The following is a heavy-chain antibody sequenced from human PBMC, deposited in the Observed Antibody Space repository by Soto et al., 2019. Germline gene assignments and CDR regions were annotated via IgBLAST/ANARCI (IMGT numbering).Heavy chain of an antibody. J-gene: IGHJ5*02. D-gene: IGHD6-13*01. CDR1: GFTLVDCV. Sequence: LRPSWAASGFTLVDCVKHWVRQAPGKGLEWGSSLTWTGDDIGYADSVKGRFSISRDNARNSLYLQMNSLRPEDTAADYCATGTSSQGSWGQGTLVTVSS. V-gene: IGHV3-9*01. CDR3: ATGTSSQGS. CDR2: LTWTGDDI.